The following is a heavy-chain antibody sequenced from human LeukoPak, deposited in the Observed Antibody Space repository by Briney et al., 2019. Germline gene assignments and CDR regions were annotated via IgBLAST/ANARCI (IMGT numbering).Heavy chain of an antibody. D-gene: IGHD1-26*01. V-gene: IGHV1-2*02. J-gene: IGHJ3*02. Sequence: ASVKVSCKASGYTFTGYYMHWVRQAPGQGLEWMGWINPNTGDTNFAQNFQGRVNMTRDTSITTAYMELSRLRSDDTAVYYCARGGRWELPRPYAFDIWGQGTMVTVSS. CDR3: ARGGRWELPRPYAFDI. CDR2: INPNTGDT. CDR1: GYTFTGYY.